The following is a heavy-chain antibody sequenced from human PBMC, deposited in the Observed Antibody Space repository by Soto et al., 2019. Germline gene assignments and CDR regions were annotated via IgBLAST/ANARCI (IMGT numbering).Heavy chain of an antibody. V-gene: IGHV3-23*01. Sequence: DVQLLESGGDLVQPGGSLRLSCAASEFTFSDFAMTWVRQAPGKGPKWVSSIGGDGSDTHYADSVKGRFTISRDNSKNTLFLQMSSLRSDDTAVYYCEKDAVPYNGKWDWFDSWGQGTLVTVSS. CDR2: IGGDGSDT. CDR3: EKDAVPYNGKWDWFDS. D-gene: IGHD1-26*01. J-gene: IGHJ5*01. CDR1: EFTFSDFA.